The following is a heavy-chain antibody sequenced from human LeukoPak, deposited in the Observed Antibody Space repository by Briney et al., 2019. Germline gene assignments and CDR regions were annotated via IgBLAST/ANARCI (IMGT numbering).Heavy chain of an antibody. CDR3: ARALKAPVTSGWYYFDY. D-gene: IGHD6-19*01. CDR2: IYYSGST. CDR1: GGSISSSSYY. J-gene: IGHJ4*02. Sequence: PSETLSLTCTVSGGSISSSSYYWGWIRQPPGKGLEWIGYIYYSGSTNYNPSLKSRVTISVDTSKNQFSLKLSSVTAADTAVYYCARALKAPVTSGWYYFDYWGQGTLDTVSS. V-gene: IGHV4-61*05.